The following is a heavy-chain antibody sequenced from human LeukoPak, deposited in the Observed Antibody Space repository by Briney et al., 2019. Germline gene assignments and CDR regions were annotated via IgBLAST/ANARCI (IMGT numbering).Heavy chain of an antibody. CDR1: GFTFSSYA. V-gene: IGHV3-23*01. CDR3: AKAFSSGRGC. CDR2: ISDSGANT. Sequence: GGSLRLSCAASGFTFSSYAMSWVRQAPGKGLEWVSSISDSGANTDYTDSVKGRFTISRDNSENTLFLQMNDLRADDTAVYYCAKAFSSGRGCWGQGTLVTVSS. D-gene: IGHD1-26*01. J-gene: IGHJ1*01.